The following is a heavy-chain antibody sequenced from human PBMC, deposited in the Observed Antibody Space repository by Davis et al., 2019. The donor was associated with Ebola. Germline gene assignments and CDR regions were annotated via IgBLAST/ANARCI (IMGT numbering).Heavy chain of an antibody. D-gene: IGHD4-17*01. V-gene: IGHV3-30*18. CDR1: GFTFSSYG. Sequence: PGGSLRLSCEASGFTFSSYGMHWVRQAPGKGLEWVAVISYDGSNKYYEDSVKGRFTISRDNSKNTLYLQVNGLRAEDTAVYYCAKDKLYGDYGIKSGLYNWFDPWGQGTLVTVSS. J-gene: IGHJ5*02. CDR3: AKDKLYGDYGIKSGLYNWFDP. CDR2: ISYDGSNK.